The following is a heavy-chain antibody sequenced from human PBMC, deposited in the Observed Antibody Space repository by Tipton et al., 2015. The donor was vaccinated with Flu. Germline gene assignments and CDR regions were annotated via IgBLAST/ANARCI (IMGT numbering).Heavy chain of an antibody. Sequence: TLSLTCSVSGYSINSGYYWGWVRRLPGKGLEWIGTIYRSGSTYYNPSLKSRLTISVDTSQNQFSLRLSSVTAADTAVYYCARHTGDSVRGVIDYWGQGTLVTVSS. V-gene: IGHV4-38-2*01. CDR1: GYSINSGYY. CDR3: ARHTGDSVRGVIDY. CDR2: IYRSGST. D-gene: IGHD3-10*02. J-gene: IGHJ4*02.